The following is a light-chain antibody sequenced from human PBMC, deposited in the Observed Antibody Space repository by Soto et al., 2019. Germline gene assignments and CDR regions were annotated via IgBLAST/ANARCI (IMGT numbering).Light chain of an antibody. CDR2: EVS. CDR1: SPDVGGYNY. CDR3: SSYTSSSTLDV. V-gene: IGLV2-14*01. J-gene: IGLJ1*01. Sequence: VLTQPGLVSGSPGQSITITRTGTSPDVGGYNYVSWYKQDPSKARGLMIYEVSNRPSGVSNRFSGSKSGNTASLTISGLQAEDEADYYCSSYTSSSTLDVFGTGTKVTVL.